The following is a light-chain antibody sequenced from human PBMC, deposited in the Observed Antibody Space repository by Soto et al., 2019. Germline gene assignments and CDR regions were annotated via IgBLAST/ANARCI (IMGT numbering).Light chain of an antibody. CDR1: QSVSSN. J-gene: IGKJ1*01. CDR3: QDYDDWPTWT. Sequence: EIVMTQSPATLSVSPGEIATLSCRASQSVSSNLAWYQQKLSQAPRLLIYGASTRAPGIPARFSGSGSGTEFTLVISSLQSEDIAVYYCQDYDDWPTWTFGQGTKVDIK. V-gene: IGKV3-15*01. CDR2: GAS.